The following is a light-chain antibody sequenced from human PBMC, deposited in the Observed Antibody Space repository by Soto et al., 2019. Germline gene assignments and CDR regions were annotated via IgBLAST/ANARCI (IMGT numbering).Light chain of an antibody. CDR1: SSDVGGYNY. Sequence: QSVRTRPASVSGSPGQSITISCTGTSSDVGGYNYVSWYQQHPGKAPKLMIYEVSNRPSGVSNRFSGSKSGNTASLTISGLQAEDEADYYCSSYTSSSTQVFGTGTKVTVL. V-gene: IGLV2-14*01. CDR2: EVS. CDR3: SSYTSSSTQV. J-gene: IGLJ1*01.